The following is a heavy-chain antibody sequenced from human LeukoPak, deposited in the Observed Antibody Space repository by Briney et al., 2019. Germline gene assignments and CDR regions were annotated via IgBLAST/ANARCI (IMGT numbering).Heavy chain of an antibody. V-gene: IGHV4-34*01. J-gene: IGHJ5*02. CDR2: INHSGST. D-gene: IGHD6-13*01. CDR3: ARGPWAAAGTRWFDP. Sequence: SETLSLTCAVYSGSFSGYYWSWIRQPPGKGLEWIGEINHSGSTNYNPSLKSRVTISVDTSKNQFSLKLSSVTAADTAVYYCARGPWAAAGTRWFDPWGQGTLVTVSS. CDR1: SGSFSGYY.